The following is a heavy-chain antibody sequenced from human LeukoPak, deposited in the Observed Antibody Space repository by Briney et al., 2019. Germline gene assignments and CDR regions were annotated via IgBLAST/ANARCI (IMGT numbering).Heavy chain of an antibody. Sequence: GGSLRLSCAASGFTFSSYAMHWVRQAPGKGLEWVAVISYDGSNKYYADSVKGRFTISRDNSKNTLYLQMNSLRAEDTAVYYCAREGRVFGYSYGFSYFDYWGQGTLVTASS. V-gene: IGHV3-30-3*01. CDR2: ISYDGSNK. CDR1: GFTFSSYA. D-gene: IGHD5-18*01. CDR3: AREGRVFGYSYGFSYFDY. J-gene: IGHJ4*02.